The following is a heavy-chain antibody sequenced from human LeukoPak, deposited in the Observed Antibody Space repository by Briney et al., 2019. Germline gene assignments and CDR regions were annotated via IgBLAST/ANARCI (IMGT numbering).Heavy chain of an antibody. CDR1: GGSISSSSYY. CDR2: IYYSGST. D-gene: IGHD1-14*01. CDR3: ASGIPYYFDH. V-gene: IGHV4-39*01. Sequence: SETLSLTCTVSGGSISSSSYYWGWIRQPPGKGLEWIGSIYYSGSTYYNPSLKSRVTISVDTSKNQFSLKLSSVTAADTAVYYCASGIPYYFDHWGQGTLVTVSS. J-gene: IGHJ4*02.